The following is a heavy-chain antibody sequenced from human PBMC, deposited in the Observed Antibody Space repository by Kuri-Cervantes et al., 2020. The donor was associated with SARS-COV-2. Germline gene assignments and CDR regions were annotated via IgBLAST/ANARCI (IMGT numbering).Heavy chain of an antibody. D-gene: IGHD3-22*01. CDR2: IYYSGSR. CDR1: GGSLRSSGYY. Sequence: SETLSLTCTVSGGSLRSSGYYWGWIRQPPGKGLEWIVSIYYSGSRYYNPSLKSRVTISVDTSKNQFSLKLSSVTAADTAVYYCARHDSSGYYYGYDAFDIWGRGTMVTVSS. CDR3: ARHDSSGYYYGYDAFDI. V-gene: IGHV4-39*01. J-gene: IGHJ3*02.